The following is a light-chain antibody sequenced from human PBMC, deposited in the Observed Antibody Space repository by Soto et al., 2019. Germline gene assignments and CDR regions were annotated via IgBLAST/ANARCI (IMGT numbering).Light chain of an antibody. J-gene: IGLJ1*01. CDR1: NIENKS. V-gene: IGLV3-21*04. CDR2: YDS. CDR3: QVWDSSSDHYV. Sequence: SYELTQPPSVSVAPGKTARITCGGNNIENKSVHWYQQKPGQAPVLVIYYDSDRPSGIPERFSGSNSGNTATLTISRVEAGDEADYYCQVWDSSSDHYVFGTGTKVTVL.